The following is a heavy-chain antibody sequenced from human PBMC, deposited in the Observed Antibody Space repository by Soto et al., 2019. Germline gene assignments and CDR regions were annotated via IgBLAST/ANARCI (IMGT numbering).Heavy chain of an antibody. CDR2: FDPQNGEI. J-gene: IGHJ4*02. D-gene: IGHD1-26*01. CDR3: ATLPVVGSANAYS. CDR1: GYTLTEIS. V-gene: IGHV1-24*01. Sequence: QVHLAQSGAEMKKPGASVRVSCKVSGYTLTEISIQWVRQGPGKGLEWMGGFDPQNGEIVDAKNFQGRVTVTDDTSTDTAHLELTSLRSDDTAVYYCATLPVVGSANAYSGGQGSMVIVST.